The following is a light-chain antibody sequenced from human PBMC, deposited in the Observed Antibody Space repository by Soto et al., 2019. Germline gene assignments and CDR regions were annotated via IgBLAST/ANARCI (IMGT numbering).Light chain of an antibody. CDR3: MQSLQIPQT. J-gene: IGKJ1*01. Sequence: DIVMTQSPLSLPVTPGEPASISCRSSQSLLHSNGYTYLDWYLQKQGQSQQLLIYLGSNRASGVPDRFSGSGSGTDFTLKISRVEAEDVGVYYCMQSLQIPQTSGQGTKVEIK. V-gene: IGKV2-28*01. CDR1: QSLLHSNGYTY. CDR2: LGS.